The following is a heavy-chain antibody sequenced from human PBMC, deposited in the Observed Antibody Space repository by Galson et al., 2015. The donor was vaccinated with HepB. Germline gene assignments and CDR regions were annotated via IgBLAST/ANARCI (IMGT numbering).Heavy chain of an antibody. Sequence: SLRLSCAASAFTVSSTYMSWVRQAPGKGLEWVSVIYSSASTYYADSVKGRFTISRDSSKNTLYLQMNSLRVEDTALYFCARQNPFYYFDLWGRGTLVTVSS. CDR2: IYSSAST. CDR1: AFTVSSTY. D-gene: IGHD2/OR15-2a*01. J-gene: IGHJ2*01. CDR3: ARQNPFYYFDL. V-gene: IGHV3-66*02.